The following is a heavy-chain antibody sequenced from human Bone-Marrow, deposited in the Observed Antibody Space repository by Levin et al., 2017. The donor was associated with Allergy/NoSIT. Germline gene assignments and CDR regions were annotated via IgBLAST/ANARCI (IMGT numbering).Heavy chain of an antibody. D-gene: IGHD5-18*01. CDR3: ARVGRNTAMAFDY. V-gene: IGHV4-30-2*01. Sequence: SQTLSLTCAVSGGSISSGGYSWSWTRQPPGKGLEWIGYIYHSGSTYYNPSLKSRVTISVDRSKNQFSLKLSSVTAADTAVYYCARVGRNTAMAFDYWGQGTLVTVSS. CDR2: IYHSGST. CDR1: GGSISSGGYS. J-gene: IGHJ4*02.